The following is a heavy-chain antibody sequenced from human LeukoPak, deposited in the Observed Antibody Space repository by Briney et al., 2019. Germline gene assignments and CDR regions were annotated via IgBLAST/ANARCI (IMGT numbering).Heavy chain of an antibody. CDR2: IKQDGSEK. J-gene: IGHJ4*02. CDR3: ARDPTIFGVVIVPDY. V-gene: IGHV3-7*03. CDR1: GFTFGTYW. D-gene: IGHD3-3*01. Sequence: PGGSLRLSCAASGFTFGTYWMSWVRQAPGKGLEWVANIKQDGSEKYYVDSVKGRFTISRDNAKNSLYLQMNSLRAQDTAVYYCARDPTIFGVVIVPDYWGQGTLVTVSS.